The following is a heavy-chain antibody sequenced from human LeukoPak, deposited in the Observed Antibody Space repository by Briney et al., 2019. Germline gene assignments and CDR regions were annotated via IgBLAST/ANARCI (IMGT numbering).Heavy chain of an antibody. V-gene: IGHV4-61*03. CDR3: ARGLSTGREDYFDY. CDR1: VASVSDGSYY. J-gene: IGHJ4*02. Sequence: SETLSLTCSVSVASVSDGSYYWSWIRQPPGKGLEWIGYLYYSGNTNYSPSLSGRVSTSIDTSKNHFSLNLTSVTAADTAVYYCARGLSTGREDYFDYWGQGTLVSVSS. D-gene: IGHD1-1*01. CDR2: LYYSGNT.